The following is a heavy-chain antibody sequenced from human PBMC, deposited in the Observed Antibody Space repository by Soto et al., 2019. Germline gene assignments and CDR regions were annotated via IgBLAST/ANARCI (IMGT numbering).Heavy chain of an antibody. V-gene: IGHV1-69*02. CDR1: GDTFSIYT. CDR3: ARHRDNSNWTNYHH. CDR2: VLPFLDIT. D-gene: IGHD6-13*01. Sequence: QVQLVQSGSEVKKPGSSVRVSCKTSGDTFSIYTISWVRQAPGQGLEWMGRVLPFLDITSYSQRFQGRVTITGDRSTTPAYMELTSLRSEDTAVYYCARHRDNSNWTNYHHWGQGTMVTVSS. J-gene: IGHJ5*02.